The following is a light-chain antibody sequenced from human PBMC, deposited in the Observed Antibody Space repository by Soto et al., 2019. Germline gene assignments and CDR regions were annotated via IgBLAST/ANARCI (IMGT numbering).Light chain of an antibody. J-gene: IGLJ2*01. CDR2: DVS. Sequence: QSALTQPASVSGSPGQSITISCTGTSSDVGGYNYVSWYQQHPGKAPKLMIYDVSNRPSGVSNRFSGSKSGNTASLTISGXXAXXXXXXXXSSXTSSSTLVVFGGGTKLTVL. CDR1: SSDVGGYNY. V-gene: IGLV2-14*01. CDR3: SSXTSSSTLVV.